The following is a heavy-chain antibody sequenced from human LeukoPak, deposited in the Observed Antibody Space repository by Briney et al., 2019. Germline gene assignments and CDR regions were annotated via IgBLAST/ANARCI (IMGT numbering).Heavy chain of an antibody. Sequence: GGSLRLSCAASGFILSGYFMNWVRQAPGKGLEWVSSISSSSYIYYADSLKGRFTISRDNAKNSLYLQMNSLRAEDTAVYYCARSQFTYDYGDWINFDYWGQGTLVTVSS. V-gene: IGHV3-69-1*01. D-gene: IGHD4-17*01. CDR3: ARSQFTYDYGDWINFDY. CDR2: ISSSSYI. J-gene: IGHJ4*02. CDR1: GFILSGYF.